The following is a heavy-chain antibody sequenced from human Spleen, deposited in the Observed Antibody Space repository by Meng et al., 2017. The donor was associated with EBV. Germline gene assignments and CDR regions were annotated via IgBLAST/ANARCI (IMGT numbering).Heavy chain of an antibody. CDR1: GITFSSYW. V-gene: IGHV3-74*01. D-gene: IGHD2-8*01. CDR2: INGDGTST. CDR3: ATNKMVY. J-gene: IGHJ4*02. Sequence: EVQWVESGGSLVQPGGSLRLSCEASGITFSSYWMHWVRQAPGKGLAWVSRINGDGTSTSHAEYVKGRFTVSRDNVKNTLYLEMNSLRAEDTAVYYCATNKMVYWGRGTLVTVSS.